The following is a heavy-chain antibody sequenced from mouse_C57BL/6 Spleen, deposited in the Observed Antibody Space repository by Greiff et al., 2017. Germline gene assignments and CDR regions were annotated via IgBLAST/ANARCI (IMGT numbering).Heavy chain of an antibody. CDR1: GYTFTDYE. D-gene: IGHD1-1*01. Sequence: VQLQQSGAELVRPGASVTLSCKASGYTFTDYEMHWVKQTPVNGLEWIGAIDPETGGTAYNQKFKGKAILTADKSSSTAYMELRSLTSEDSAVYYCTGNYGSSYWGQGTLVTVSA. J-gene: IGHJ3*01. V-gene: IGHV1-15*01. CDR2: IDPETGGT. CDR3: TGNYGSSY.